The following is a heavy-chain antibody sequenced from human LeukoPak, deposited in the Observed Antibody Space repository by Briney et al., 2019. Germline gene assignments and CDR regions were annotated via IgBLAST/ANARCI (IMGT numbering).Heavy chain of an antibody. V-gene: IGHV3-30*18. CDR1: GFTFSTYG. D-gene: IGHD3-16*02. J-gene: IGHJ4*02. Sequence: PGGSLRLSCAASGFTFSTYGMHWVRQAPGKGLEWVAVISYDGSNKYYADSVKGRFTISRDNSKNTLYLQMNSLRAEDTAVYYCAKDGVMITFGGVIVIPGYFDYWGQGTLVTVSS. CDR2: ISYDGSNK. CDR3: AKDGVMITFGGVIVIPGYFDY.